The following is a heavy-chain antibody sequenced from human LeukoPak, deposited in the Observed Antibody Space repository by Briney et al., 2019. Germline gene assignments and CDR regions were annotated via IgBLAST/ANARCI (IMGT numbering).Heavy chain of an antibody. CDR3: AGPDIVVVPAGELNWYFDL. J-gene: IGHJ2*01. V-gene: IGHV4-34*01. Sequence: PSETLSLTCAVYGGSFSGYYWSWIRQPPGKGLEWIGEINHSGSTNYNPSLKSRVTISVDTSKNQFSLKLSSVTAADTAVYYCAGPDIVVVPAGELNWYFDLWGRGTLVTVSS. D-gene: IGHD2-2*01. CDR1: GGSFSGYY. CDR2: INHSGST.